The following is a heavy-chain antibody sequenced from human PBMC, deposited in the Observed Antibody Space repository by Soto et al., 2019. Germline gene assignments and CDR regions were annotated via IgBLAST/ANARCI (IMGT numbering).Heavy chain of an antibody. J-gene: IGHJ3*02. D-gene: IGHD1-26*01. V-gene: IGHV4-59*01. CDR3: ERGREWELGWGAFDI. CDR2: IYYSGST. Sequence: TXSLTCTVSGGSISSYYWSWIRHPPGKGLEWIGYIYYSGSTNYNPSLKSRVTISVDTSKNQFSLKLSSVTAADTAVYYCERGREWELGWGAFDIWGQGTMVTV. CDR1: GGSISSYY.